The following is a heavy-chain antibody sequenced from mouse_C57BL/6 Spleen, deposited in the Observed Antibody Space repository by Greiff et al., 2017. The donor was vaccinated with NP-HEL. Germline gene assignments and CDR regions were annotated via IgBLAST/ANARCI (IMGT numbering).Heavy chain of an antibody. CDR2: IYPGDGDT. CDR3: AREDYGSSYYAMDY. Sequence: QVQLKESGAELVKPGASVKISCKASGYAFSSYWMNWVKQRPGKGLEWIGQIYPGDGDTNYNGKFKGKATLTADKSSSTAYMQLSSLTSEDSAVYFCAREDYGSSYYAMDYWGQGTSVTVSS. D-gene: IGHD1-1*01. J-gene: IGHJ4*01. V-gene: IGHV1-80*01. CDR1: GYAFSSYW.